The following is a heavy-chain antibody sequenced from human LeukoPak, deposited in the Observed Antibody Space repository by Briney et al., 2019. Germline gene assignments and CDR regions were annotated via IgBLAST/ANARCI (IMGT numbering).Heavy chain of an antibody. D-gene: IGHD3-3*01. CDR1: GHTFSSYA. CDR2: ISGSGGSK. V-gene: IGHV3-23*01. J-gene: IGHJ4*02. Sequence: PGVSLRLSCAASGHTFSSYAMSWVRQAPGKGLEWVSAISGSGGSKYYADSVKGGYTIHRDNSKNTLYLQMNSVRAEDTAVYYCAKDQTAIFGVYGFFDYWGQGTLVRVCS. CDR3: AKDQTAIFGVYGFFDY.